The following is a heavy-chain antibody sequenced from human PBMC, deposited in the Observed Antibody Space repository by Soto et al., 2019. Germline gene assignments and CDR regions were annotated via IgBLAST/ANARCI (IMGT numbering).Heavy chain of an antibody. CDR3: ARDSDTFFDSGWFDP. D-gene: IGHD3-3*02. J-gene: IGHJ5*02. Sequence: PSETMYLACTVSGGSISSYYWSWVRQPAGKGLEWIGRIYTSGSTNYNPSLTSRVTMSVDTSKNQFSLKLSSVTAADTAVYYCARDSDTFFDSGWFDPWGQGTLVTVSS. CDR1: GGSISSYY. CDR2: IYTSGST. V-gene: IGHV4-4*07.